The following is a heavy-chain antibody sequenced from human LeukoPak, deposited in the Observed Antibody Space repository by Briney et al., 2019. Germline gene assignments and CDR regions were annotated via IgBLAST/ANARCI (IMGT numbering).Heavy chain of an antibody. CDR2: IDPSDSYT. J-gene: IGHJ5*02. CDR3: ARCGGYCSGGGPNWFDP. D-gene: IGHD2-15*01. V-gene: IGHV5-10-1*01. CDR1: GYSFTSYW. Sequence: GESLKISCEGSGYSFTSYWISWVRQMPGKGLEWMGRIDPSDSYTNYSPSFQGHVTISADKSISTAYLQWNSLKASDTAMYYCARCGGYCSGGGPNWFDPWGQGTLVTVSS.